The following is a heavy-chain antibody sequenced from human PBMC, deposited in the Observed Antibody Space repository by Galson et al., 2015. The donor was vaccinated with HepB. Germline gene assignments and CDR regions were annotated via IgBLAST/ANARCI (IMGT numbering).Heavy chain of an antibody. Sequence: SLRLSCAASGFTFSSYAMSWGRQAPGKGLEWVSAISGSGGSTYYADSVKGRFTISRDNSKNTLYLQMNSLRAEDTAVYYCAKVGLLWLSHHYFDYWGQGTLVTVSS. J-gene: IGHJ4*02. D-gene: IGHD2-21*01. CDR2: ISGSGGST. CDR3: AKVGLLWLSHHYFDY. CDR1: GFTFSSYA. V-gene: IGHV3-23*01.